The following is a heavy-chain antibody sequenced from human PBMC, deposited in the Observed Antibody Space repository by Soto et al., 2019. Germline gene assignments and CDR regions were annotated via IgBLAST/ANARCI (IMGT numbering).Heavy chain of an antibody. D-gene: IGHD6-19*01. Sequence: GGSLRLSCAASGFTFSSYWMHWVRQAPGKGLVWVSRINSDGSSTSYADSVKGRFTISRDNAKNTLYLQMNSLRAEDTAVYYCARAGAAVAGTTERYYYYYGMDVWGQGTTVTVSS. V-gene: IGHV3-74*01. CDR1: GFTFSSYW. CDR2: INSDGSST. CDR3: ARAGAAVAGTTERYYYYYGMDV. J-gene: IGHJ6*02.